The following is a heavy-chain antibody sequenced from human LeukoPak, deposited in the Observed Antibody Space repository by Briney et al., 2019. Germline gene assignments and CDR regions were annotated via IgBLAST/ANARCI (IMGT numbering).Heavy chain of an antibody. J-gene: IGHJ4*02. CDR2: ISSSGSTI. V-gene: IGHV3-48*03. CDR1: GFTFSSYE. CDR3: ATNGYIVVVPAAMESINEDY. D-gene: IGHD2-2*01. Sequence: GGSLRLSCAASGFTFSSYEMNWVRQAPGKRLEWVSYISSSGSTIYYADSVKGRFTISRDNAKNSLYLQMNSLRAEDTAVYYCATNGYIVVVPAAMESINEDYWGQGTLVTVSS.